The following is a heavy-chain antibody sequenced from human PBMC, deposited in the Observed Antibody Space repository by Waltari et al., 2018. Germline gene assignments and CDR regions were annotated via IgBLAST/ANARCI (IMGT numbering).Heavy chain of an antibody. Sequence: EVQLVESGGGLVKPGGSLRLSCGASGFTFSNYKMNWVRQAPGRGLEWVSSSSRSSSYIYYPDSVRGRFTISRDNAKNSLYLQMNSLRAEDTAVYYCARAVVGANVFDIWGQGTMVTVSS. CDR2: SSRSSSYI. J-gene: IGHJ3*02. CDR3: ARAVVGANVFDI. V-gene: IGHV3-21*01. D-gene: IGHD1-26*01. CDR1: GFTFSNYK.